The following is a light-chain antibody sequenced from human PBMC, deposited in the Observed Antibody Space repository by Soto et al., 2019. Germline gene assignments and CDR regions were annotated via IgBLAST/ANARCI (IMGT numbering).Light chain of an antibody. V-gene: IGKV1-5*01. CDR2: DAS. J-gene: IGKJ1*01. Sequence: DIQMTQSPSTLSASVGDRVTITCRARQSISSWLAWYQQKPGKAPKLLIYDASSLESGVPSRFSGSGSGTEFTLTISSLQTDDFATYYCQQYNSYPWTFGQGTKVEIK. CDR1: QSISSW. CDR3: QQYNSYPWT.